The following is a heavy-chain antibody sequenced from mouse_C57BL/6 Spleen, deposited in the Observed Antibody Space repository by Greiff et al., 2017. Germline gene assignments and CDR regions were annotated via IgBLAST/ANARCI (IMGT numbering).Heavy chain of an antibody. V-gene: IGHV1-52*01. CDR2: IDPSDSET. CDR1: GYTFTSYW. J-gene: IGHJ2*01. Sequence: LQQPGAELVRPGSSVQLSCKASGYTFTSYWMHWVKQRPIQGLEWIGNIDPSDSETHYNQKFKDKATLTVDKSSSTAYMQLSSLTSEDSAVYYCARGGDYDVFDYWGQGTTLTVSS. D-gene: IGHD2-4*01. CDR3: ARGGDYDVFDY.